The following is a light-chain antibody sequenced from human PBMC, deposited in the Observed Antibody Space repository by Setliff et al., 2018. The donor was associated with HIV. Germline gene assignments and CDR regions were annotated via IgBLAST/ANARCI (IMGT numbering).Light chain of an antibody. CDR2: DTS. CDR1: TGAVTSAHY. V-gene: IGLV7-46*01. Sequence: VVTQESSLTVSPGGTVTLTCGSSTGAVTSAHYPYWFQQKPGQAPRTLIYDTSNKHSWTPARFSGSLLGGKAALTLSGAQPEDEAEYYCLLSYGGAYVFGTGTRSPS. J-gene: IGLJ1*01. CDR3: LLSYGGAYV.